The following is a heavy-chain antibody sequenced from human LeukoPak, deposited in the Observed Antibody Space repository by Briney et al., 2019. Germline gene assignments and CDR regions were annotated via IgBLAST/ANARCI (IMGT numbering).Heavy chain of an antibody. CDR3: AREYYDSSGYYPWDY. Sequence: PGGSLRLSCAASGFTFSSYAMSWVRHAPGKGLECGSVISGSGGSTYYADSVKGQFPISRDNSKNTLYLQMNSLRAEDTTVYYCAREYYDSSGYYPWDYWGQGTLLSVSS. CDR1: GFTFSSYA. V-gene: IGHV3-23*01. D-gene: IGHD3-22*01. CDR2: ISGSGGST. J-gene: IGHJ4*02.